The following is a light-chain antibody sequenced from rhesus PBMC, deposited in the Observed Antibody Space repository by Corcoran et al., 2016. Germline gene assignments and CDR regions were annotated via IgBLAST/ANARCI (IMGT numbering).Light chain of an antibody. CDR3: QQYNIAPPT. J-gene: IGKJ3*01. CDR1: QSISSW. CDR2: KAS. V-gene: IGKV1-16*01. Sequence: DIQMTQSPSSLSASVGDKVTITCQASQSISSWLAWYQQKPGKAPKPLIYKASSLESGCPSRFSGSGSGTDFTHTISSLQPEDFATYYCQQYNIAPPTFGPGTKLDIK.